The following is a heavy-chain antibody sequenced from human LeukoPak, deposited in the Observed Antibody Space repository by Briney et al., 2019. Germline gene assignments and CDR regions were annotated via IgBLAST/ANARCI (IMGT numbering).Heavy chain of an antibody. CDR3: AKDQGPYGDTADDAFDI. CDR1: GFTFSSYG. V-gene: IGHV3-30*18. D-gene: IGHD4-17*01. J-gene: IGHJ3*02. CDR2: ISYDGSNK. Sequence: GRSLRLSWAASGFTFSSYGMHWVRQAPGKGLEWVAVISYDGSNKYYADSVKGRFTISRDNSKNTLYLQMNSLRAEDTAVYYCAKDQGPYGDTADDAFDIWGQGTMVTVSS.